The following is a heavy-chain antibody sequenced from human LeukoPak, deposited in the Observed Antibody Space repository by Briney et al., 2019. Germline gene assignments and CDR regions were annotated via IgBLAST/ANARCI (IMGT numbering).Heavy chain of an antibody. J-gene: IGHJ5*02. V-gene: IGHV4-39*01. CDR2: IYYSGST. CDR1: GGSISSSSYY. Sequence: PSETLSLTCTVSGGSISSSSYYWGWIRQPPGKGLEWIGSIYYSGSTYYNPSLKSRVTISADTSKNQFSLKLSSVTAADTAVYYCARLLGSYSEVWFDRWGQGTLVTVSS. D-gene: IGHD1-26*01. CDR3: ARLLGSYSEVWFDR.